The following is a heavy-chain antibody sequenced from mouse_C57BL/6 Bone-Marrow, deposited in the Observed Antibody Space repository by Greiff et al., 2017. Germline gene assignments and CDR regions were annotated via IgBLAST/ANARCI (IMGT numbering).Heavy chain of an antibody. V-gene: IGHV1-64*01. CDR1: GYTFTSYW. D-gene: IGHD2-3*01. Sequence: QVQLQQPGAELVKPGASVKLSCKASGYTFTSYWMHWVKQRPGQGLEWIGMIHPNSGSTNYNEKFKSKATLTVDKSSSTAYMQLSSLTSEDSAVYYCASLIYDGYYAAWFAYWGQGTLVTVSA. CDR2: IHPNSGST. CDR3: ASLIYDGYYAAWFAY. J-gene: IGHJ3*01.